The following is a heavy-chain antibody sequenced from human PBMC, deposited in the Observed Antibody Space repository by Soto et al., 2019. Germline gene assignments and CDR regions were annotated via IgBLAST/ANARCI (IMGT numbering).Heavy chain of an antibody. CDR3: ARLNAGTTYYYYGMDV. J-gene: IGHJ6*02. D-gene: IGHD1-7*01. V-gene: IGHV4-39*01. CDR1: GASISSSSYY. Sequence: SETLSLTCTVSGASISSSSYYWGWIRQPPGKGLEWIGSIYYSGSTYYNPSLKSRVTISVDTSKNQFSLKLSSVTAADTALYYCARLNAGTTYYYYGMDVWGQGTTVNVSS. CDR2: IYYSGST.